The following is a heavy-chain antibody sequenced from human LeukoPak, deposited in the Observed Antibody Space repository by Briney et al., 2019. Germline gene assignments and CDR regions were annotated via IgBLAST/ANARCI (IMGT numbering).Heavy chain of an antibody. CDR2: VYYTGST. V-gene: IGHV4-39*01. D-gene: IGHD3-10*01. Sequence: SETLSLTWSVSGASVTSGGFYWGWLRQPPGKGPEWIATVYYTGSTYYNPSLKSRVTISIDTSKNQFSLRLTSVTATDTAIYHCARHSGSGSLSRPFDPWGQGTLVTVSS. J-gene: IGHJ5*02. CDR3: ARHSGSGSLSRPFDP. CDR1: GASVTSGGFY.